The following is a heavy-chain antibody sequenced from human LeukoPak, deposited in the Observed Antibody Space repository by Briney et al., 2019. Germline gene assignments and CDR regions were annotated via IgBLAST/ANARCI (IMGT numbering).Heavy chain of an antibody. CDR3: ATEDGYSSKRGTGY. Sequence: GGSLRLSCAASGFTFSRYSMNWVRQAPGKGLEWVSSIDSSSNYIYYADSVKGRFTISRDNAKNSLYLQMNSLRAEDTAVYYCATEDGYSSKRGTGYWGQGTLVTVSS. CDR1: GFTFSRYS. J-gene: IGHJ4*02. CDR2: IDSSSNYI. V-gene: IGHV3-21*04. D-gene: IGHD6-19*01.